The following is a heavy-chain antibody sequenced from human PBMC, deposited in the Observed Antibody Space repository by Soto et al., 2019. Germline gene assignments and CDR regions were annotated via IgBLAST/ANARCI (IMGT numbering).Heavy chain of an antibody. CDR1: GGAISRGVFS. V-gene: IGHV4-30-2*01. CDR3: ARSQTTVTSYDY. Sequence: TSETLSLTCAFSGGAISRGVFSRSWIRQPPGKGLEWMGYIYHSGSTYYNPSLKSRVTISVDRSKNQFSLKLSSVTAADTAVYYCARSQTTVTSYDYWGQGTLVTVS. CDR2: IYHSGST. D-gene: IGHD4-17*01. J-gene: IGHJ4*02.